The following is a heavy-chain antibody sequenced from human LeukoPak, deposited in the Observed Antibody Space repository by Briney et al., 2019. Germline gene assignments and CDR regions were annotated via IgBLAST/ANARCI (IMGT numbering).Heavy chain of an antibody. CDR2: IYYSGST. Sequence: SETLSLTCTVSGASISSGDYYWGWIRQSPGKGLEWIGTIYYSGSTNYNPSLKSRITISVETSENQFSLRLSSVTATDTAVYYCVTRGQRLNPGLSSFDYWGQGTLVTVSS. D-gene: IGHD6-25*01. J-gene: IGHJ4*02. CDR1: GASISSGDYY. CDR3: VTRGQRLNPGLSSFDY. V-gene: IGHV4-39*01.